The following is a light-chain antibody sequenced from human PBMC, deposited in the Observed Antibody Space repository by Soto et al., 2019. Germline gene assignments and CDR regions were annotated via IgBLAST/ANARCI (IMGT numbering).Light chain of an antibody. V-gene: IGKV1-5*01. CDR3: QQYNSYSPFI. CDR2: DAS. Sequence: DIQMTQSPSTLSASVGDRVTITCRVSQSISAWLAWYQQKPGKAPKLLIYDASTLQSGVPSRFSGSGSGTEFTLTISSLQPDDFATYYCQQYNSYSPFIFGPGTKVDIK. CDR1: QSISAW. J-gene: IGKJ3*01.